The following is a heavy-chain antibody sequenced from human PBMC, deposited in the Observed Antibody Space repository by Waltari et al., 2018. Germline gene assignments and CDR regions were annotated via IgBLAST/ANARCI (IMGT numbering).Heavy chain of an antibody. CDR2: IYHSGST. Sequence: QVQLQESGPGLVKPSGTLSLTCAVSGGSISSSNWWSWVRQPPGKGLEWIGEIYHSGSTNYNPSLKSRVTISVDTSKNQFSLKLSSVTAADTAVYYCATRKLMFGGRRAFDIWGQGTMVTVSS. D-gene: IGHD3-10*02. V-gene: IGHV4-4*02. CDR3: ATRKLMFGGRRAFDI. J-gene: IGHJ3*02. CDR1: GGSISSSNW.